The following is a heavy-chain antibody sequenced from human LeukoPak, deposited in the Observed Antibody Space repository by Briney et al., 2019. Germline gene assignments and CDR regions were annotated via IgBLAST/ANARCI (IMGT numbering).Heavy chain of an antibody. Sequence: SETLSLTCTVSGGSISSFYWSWIRQHPGKGLEWIGYIYYSGSTYYNPSLKSRVTISVGTSKNQFSLKLSSVTAADTAVYYCARDGLGSGYFDYWGQGTLVTVSS. J-gene: IGHJ4*02. CDR3: ARDGLGSGYFDY. CDR1: GGSISSFY. D-gene: IGHD5-24*01. V-gene: IGHV4-59*06. CDR2: IYYSGST.